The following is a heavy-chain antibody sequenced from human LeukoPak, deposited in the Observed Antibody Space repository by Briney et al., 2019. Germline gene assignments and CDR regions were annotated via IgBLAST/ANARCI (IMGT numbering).Heavy chain of an antibody. J-gene: IGHJ4*02. CDR3: AKDIGYRSSWYGFDY. D-gene: IGHD6-13*01. Sequence: TGGSLRLSCAASGFTFDDYAMHWVLQAPGKGLEWVSLISGDGGSTYYADSVKGRFTISRDNSKNSLYLQMNSLRTEDTALYYCAKDIGYRSSWYGFDYWGQGTLVTVSS. CDR2: ISGDGGST. CDR1: GFTFDDYA. V-gene: IGHV3-43*02.